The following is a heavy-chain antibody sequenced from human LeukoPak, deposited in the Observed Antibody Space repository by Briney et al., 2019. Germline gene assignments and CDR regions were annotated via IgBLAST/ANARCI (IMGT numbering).Heavy chain of an antibody. CDR1: GGSISRYY. J-gene: IGHJ3*02. D-gene: IGHD3-22*01. V-gene: IGHV4-4*09. Sequence: PSETLSLTCTVSGGSISRYYWSWIRQPPGKGLEWIGYIYTSGSTNYNPSLKSRVTISVDTSKNQFSLKLSSVTAADTAVYYCARHELDYYDSSGYSAFDIWGQGTMVTVSS. CDR3: ARHELDYYDSSGYSAFDI. CDR2: IYTSGST.